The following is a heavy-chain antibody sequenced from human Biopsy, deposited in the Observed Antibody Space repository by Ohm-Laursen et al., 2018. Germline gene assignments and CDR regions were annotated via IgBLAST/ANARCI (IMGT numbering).Heavy chain of an antibody. CDR1: GESMGTYY. D-gene: IGHD3-3*01. CDR2: IYYSGTT. CDR3: ARVRGGFLEWFHY. V-gene: IGHV4-59*01. J-gene: IGHJ4*02. Sequence: SETLSLTCTVSGESMGTYYWTWIRQPPGKGLEWIASIYYSGTTNKSPSLKSRVTISVDTSKRQFYLELSSVTAADTAIYYCARVRGGFLEWFHYWGQGTLITVSS.